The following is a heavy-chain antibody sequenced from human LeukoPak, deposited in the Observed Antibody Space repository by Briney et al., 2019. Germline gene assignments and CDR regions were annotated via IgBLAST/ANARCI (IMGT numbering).Heavy chain of an antibody. CDR1: GFTFSSYA. Sequence: GGSLRLSCAASGFTFSSYAMSWVRQAPGKGLEWVSTISGSGDNTYYADSVKGRFTISRDNSKNTLYLQMNSLRAEDTAVYYCARVTYGSGTYGAFDYWGQGTLVTVSS. CDR3: ARVTYGSGTYGAFDY. CDR2: ISGSGDNT. J-gene: IGHJ4*02. D-gene: IGHD3-10*01. V-gene: IGHV3-23*01.